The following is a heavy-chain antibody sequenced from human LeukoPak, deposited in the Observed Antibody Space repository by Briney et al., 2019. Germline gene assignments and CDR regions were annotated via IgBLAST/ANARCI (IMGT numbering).Heavy chain of an antibody. CDR3: LRDWSKEASGSKNSFEY. D-gene: IGHD3-10*01. V-gene: IGHV1-2*02. CDR1: EYTFTDYS. J-gene: IGHJ4*02. Sequence: RLSCTGSEYTFTDYSMHWVRQAPGQGLEWMGWINPSSGSTKYAHTVKGRVTMTRDTSISTVYLQLNSLTSEDTAVYYCLRDWSKEASGSKNSFEYWGQGTLVTVSS. CDR2: INPSSGST.